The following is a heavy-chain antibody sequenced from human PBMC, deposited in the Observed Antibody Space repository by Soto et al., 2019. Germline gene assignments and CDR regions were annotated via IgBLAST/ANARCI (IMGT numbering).Heavy chain of an antibody. J-gene: IGHJ6*02. CDR1: GYTFTSYG. CDR2: ISAYNGNT. Sequence: ASVKVSCKASGYTFTSYGISWVRQAPGQGLEWMGWISAYNGNTNYAQKLQGRVTMTTDTSTSTGYMELRSLRSDDTAVYYCARRTSVDTCMVTTYYYGMDVWGQGTTVTVSS. V-gene: IGHV1-18*01. CDR3: ARRTSVDTCMVTTYYYGMDV. D-gene: IGHD5-18*01.